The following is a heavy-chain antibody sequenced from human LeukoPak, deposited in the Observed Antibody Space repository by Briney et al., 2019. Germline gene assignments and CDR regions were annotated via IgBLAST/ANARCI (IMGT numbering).Heavy chain of an antibody. V-gene: IGHV3-74*01. D-gene: IGHD3-22*01. CDR3: ARLRVSETYYYDY. CDR2: ISPDGTNA. Sequence: PGESLRLSCAASGFTFSNYWMHWVRQAPGKGLVWVSRISPDGTNAIYADSVTGRFTMSRDNAKSTLYLHMNTLRDEDTAVYYCARLRVSETYYYDYWGQGILVTVSS. J-gene: IGHJ4*02. CDR1: GFTFSNYW.